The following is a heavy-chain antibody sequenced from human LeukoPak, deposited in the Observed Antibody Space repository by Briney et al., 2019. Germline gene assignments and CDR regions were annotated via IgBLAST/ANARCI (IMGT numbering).Heavy chain of an antibody. D-gene: IGHD3-10*01. CDR3: ARGVPEGFGELFWFDP. V-gene: IGHV4-34*01. CDR1: GGSFSGYY. J-gene: IGHJ5*02. CDR2: INHSGST. Sequence: SETLSLTCAVYGGSFSGYYWSWIRQPPGKGLNWIGEINHSGSTNYNPSLKSRVTISVDTSKNQFSLKLSSVTAADTAVYYCARGVPEGFGELFWFDPWGQGTLVTVSS.